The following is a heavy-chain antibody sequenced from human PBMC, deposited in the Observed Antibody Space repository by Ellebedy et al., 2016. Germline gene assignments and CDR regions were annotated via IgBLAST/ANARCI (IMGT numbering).Heavy chain of an antibody. CDR3: ASPALVPGIRVY. CDR2: IKQDGSEK. Sequence: GGSLRLSXAASGFIFSNYWINWVRQAPGKGLEWVANIKQDGSEKYYVDSVKGRFTISRDNAKTSVYLQMNSLKGDDTAVYYCASPALVPGIRVYWGQGTLVTVSS. CDR1: GFIFSNYW. J-gene: IGHJ4*02. V-gene: IGHV3-7*02. D-gene: IGHD2-2*01.